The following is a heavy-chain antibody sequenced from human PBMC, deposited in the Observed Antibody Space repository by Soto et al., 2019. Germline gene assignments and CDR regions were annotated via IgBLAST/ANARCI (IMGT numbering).Heavy chain of an antibody. CDR2: VDGSGGIT. J-gene: IGHJ5*02. D-gene: IGHD3-10*01. Sequence: GGSLRLSCAASGFTFGTTDMSWVRQAPGEGLEWVSTVDGSGGITYYADSVKGRFTISRDNSRNTVYLRMNSLRGDDTALYYCVKNSGRFNTWGQGALVTVSS. V-gene: IGHV3-23*01. CDR3: VKNSGRFNT. CDR1: GFTFGTTD.